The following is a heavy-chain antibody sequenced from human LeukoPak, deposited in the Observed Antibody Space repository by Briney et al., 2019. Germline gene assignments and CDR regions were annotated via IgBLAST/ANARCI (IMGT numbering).Heavy chain of an antibody. D-gene: IGHD3-22*01. V-gene: IGHV3-30-3*01. J-gene: IGHJ4*02. CDR2: ISYDRSNK. Sequence: PGGSLRLSCAASGFTFSSYAMHWVRQAPGKGLEWVAVISYDRSNKYYADSVKGRFTISRDNSKNTLYLQMNSLRAEDTAVYYCAGGRAYYYDSSGLGDYWGQGTLVTVSS. CDR1: GFTFSSYA. CDR3: AGGRAYYYDSSGLGDY.